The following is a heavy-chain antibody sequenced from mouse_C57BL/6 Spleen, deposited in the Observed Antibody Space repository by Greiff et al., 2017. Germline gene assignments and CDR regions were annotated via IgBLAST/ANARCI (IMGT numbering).Heavy chain of an antibody. CDR3: ARSDDYDAYFDY. D-gene: IGHD2-4*01. V-gene: IGHV1-26*01. CDR1: GYTFTDYY. Sequence: VQLQQSGPELVKPGASVKISCKASGYTFTDYYMNWVKQSHGKSLEWIGDINPNNGGTSYNQKFKGKATLTVDKSSSTAYMELRSLTSEDSAVYYCARSDDYDAYFDYWGQGTTLTVSS. J-gene: IGHJ2*01. CDR2: INPNNGGT.